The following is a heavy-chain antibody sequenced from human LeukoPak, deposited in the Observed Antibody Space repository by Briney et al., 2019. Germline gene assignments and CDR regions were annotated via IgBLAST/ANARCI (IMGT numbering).Heavy chain of an antibody. CDR3: APRGSWYDGAFDI. CDR2: ISWNSGSI. V-gene: IGHV3-9*01. D-gene: IGHD6-13*01. CDR1: GFTFDDYA. J-gene: IGHJ3*02. Sequence: GGSLRLSCAASGFTFDDYAMHWVRQAPGKGLEWVSGISWNSGSIGYADSVKGRFTISRDNSKNTLYLQMNSLRAEDTAVYYCAPRGSWYDGAFDIWGQGTMVTVSS.